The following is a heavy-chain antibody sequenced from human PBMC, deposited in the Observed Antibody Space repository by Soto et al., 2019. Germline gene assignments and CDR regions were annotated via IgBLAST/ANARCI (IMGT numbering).Heavy chain of an antibody. CDR2: ISYDGSNK. CDR1: GFTFSSYG. J-gene: IGHJ4*02. Sequence: GGSLRLSFAASGFTFSSYGMHWVRQAPGKGLEWVAVISYDGSNKYYADSVKGRFTISRDNSKNTLYLQMNSLRAEDTAVYYCAKDWYYSTLHLGELSPPYFDYWGQGTLVTVSS. V-gene: IGHV3-30*18. CDR3: AKDWYYSTLHLGELSPPYFDY. D-gene: IGHD3-16*02.